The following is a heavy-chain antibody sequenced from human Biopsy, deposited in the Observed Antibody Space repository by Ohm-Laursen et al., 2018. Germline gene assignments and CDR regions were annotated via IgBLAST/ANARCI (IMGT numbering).Heavy chain of an antibody. V-gene: IGHV1-46*01. Sequence: SSVKVSCKASGYSFTSYYMHWVRQAPGQGLEWMGMINPSGSTTSYPQIFQGRVTMTEDTSTDTAYMELSSLRSEDTAVYYYAADINVWNVNYWGQGTQVTVSS. CDR3: AADINVWNVNY. CDR1: GYSFTSYY. J-gene: IGHJ4*02. CDR2: INPSGSTT. D-gene: IGHD1-1*01.